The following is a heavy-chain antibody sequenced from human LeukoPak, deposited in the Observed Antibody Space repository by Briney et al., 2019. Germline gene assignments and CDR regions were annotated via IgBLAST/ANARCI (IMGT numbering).Heavy chain of an antibody. D-gene: IGHD2-2*03. J-gene: IGHJ6*03. V-gene: IGHV3-23*01. CDR2: ISGSGGST. CDR1: GFTFSSYA. CDR3: AKYGYCSSTSCPWDYYYMDV. Sequence: GSLRLSCAASGFTFSSYAMSWVRQAPGKGLEWVSAISGSGGSTYYADSVKGRFTISRDNSKNTLYLQMNSLRAEDTAVYYCAKYGYCSSTSCPWDYYYMDVWGKGTTVTVSS.